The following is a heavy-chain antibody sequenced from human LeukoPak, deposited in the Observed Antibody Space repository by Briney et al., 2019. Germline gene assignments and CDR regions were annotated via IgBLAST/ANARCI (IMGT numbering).Heavy chain of an antibody. V-gene: IGHV3-74*01. CDR1: GFTFNTYW. CDR3: ARDFSGRFDY. CDR2: IKSDGSST. Sequence: GGSLRLSCAASGFTFNTYWMHWVRQAPGKGLVWVSHIKSDGSSTSYADSVKGRFTISRDNAKNTLFLQMNSLRAEDTAVYYCARDFSGRFDYWGQGTLVTVSS. J-gene: IGHJ4*02. D-gene: IGHD3-3*01.